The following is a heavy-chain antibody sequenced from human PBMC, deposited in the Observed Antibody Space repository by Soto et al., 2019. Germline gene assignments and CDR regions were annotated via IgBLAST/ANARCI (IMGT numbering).Heavy chain of an antibody. D-gene: IGHD3-22*01. CDR3: ARDKDSSGYPNWFDP. V-gene: IGHV1-3*01. CDR1: GYTFTSYA. J-gene: IGHJ5*02. CDR2: INAGNGNT. Sequence: ASVKVSCKASGYTFTSYAMHWVRQAPGQRLEWMGWINAGNGNTKYSQKFQGRVTITRDTSASTAYMELSSLRSEDTAVYHCARDKDSSGYPNWFDPWGQGTLVTVSS.